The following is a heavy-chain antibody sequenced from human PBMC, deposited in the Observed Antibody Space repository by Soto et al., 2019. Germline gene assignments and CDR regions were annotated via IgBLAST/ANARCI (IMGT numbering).Heavy chain of an antibody. CDR1: GGSISSYY. J-gene: IGHJ6*02. CDR2: IYYSGST. Sequence: SETLSHTCTVSGGSISSYYWSWIRQPPGKGLEWIGYIYYSGSTNYNPSLKSRVTISVDTSKNQFSLKLSSVTAADTAVYYCARERYYGTDVWGQGTTVTVSS. CDR3: ARERYYGTDV. V-gene: IGHV4-59*01.